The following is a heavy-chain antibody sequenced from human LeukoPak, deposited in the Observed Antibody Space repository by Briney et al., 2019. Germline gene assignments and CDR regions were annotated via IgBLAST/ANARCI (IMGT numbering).Heavy chain of an antibody. CDR1: GFTFSDYY. V-gene: IGHV3-11*06. D-gene: IGHD2-2*01. J-gene: IGHJ2*01. CDR3: ARAISCSSTSCSDWYFDL. CDR2: ISSSSSYI. Sequence: GGSLRLSCAASGFTFSDYYMSWIRQAPGKGLEWVSYISSSSSYIYYADSVKGRFTVSRDNAKNSLYLQMNSLRAEDTAVYYCARAISCSSTSCSDWYFDLWGRGTLVTVSS.